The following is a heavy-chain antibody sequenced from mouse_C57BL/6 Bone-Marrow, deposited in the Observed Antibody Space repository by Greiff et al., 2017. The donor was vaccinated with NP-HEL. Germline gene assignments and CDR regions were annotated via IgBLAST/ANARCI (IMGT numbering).Heavy chain of an antibody. D-gene: IGHD1-1*01. CDR2: INPSNGGT. CDR3: ARGLRYRVYYFDY. V-gene: IGHV1-53*01. Sequence: VQLQQPGTELVKPGASVKLSCKASGYTFTSYWMHWVKQRPGQGLEWIGNINPSNGGTNYNEKFKSKATLTVDKSSSTAYMQLSSLTSEDSAVYYCARGLRYRVYYFDYWGQGTTLTVSS. J-gene: IGHJ2*01. CDR1: GYTFTSYW.